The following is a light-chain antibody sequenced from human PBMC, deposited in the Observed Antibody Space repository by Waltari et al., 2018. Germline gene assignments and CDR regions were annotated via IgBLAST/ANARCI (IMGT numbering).Light chain of an antibody. CDR1: HSVGSW. V-gene: IGKV1-5*03. CDR3: QQYNSSLRT. CDR2: KAS. Sequence: DIPLTQSPSTLSASVGDRVTITCRASHSVGSWLSWHHQIPGRAPKLLIYKASNLDSGVPSRFSGDGSVTEFTLTISSLQPDDFATYYCQQYNSSLRTFGQGTKVEIK. J-gene: IGKJ1*01.